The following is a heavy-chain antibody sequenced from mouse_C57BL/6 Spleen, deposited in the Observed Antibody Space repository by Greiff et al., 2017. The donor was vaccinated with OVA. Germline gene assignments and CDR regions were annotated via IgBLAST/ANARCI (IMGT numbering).Heavy chain of an antibody. CDR1: GYSITSGYY. J-gene: IGHJ2*01. D-gene: IGHD1-1*01. CDR2: ISYDGSN. Sequence: ESGPGLVKPSQSLSLTCSVTGYSITSGYYWNWIRQFPGNKLEWMGYISYDGSNNYNPSLKNRISITRDPSKNQFFLKLNSVTTEDTATYYCARGNYYGSYYFDYWGQGTTLTVSS. V-gene: IGHV3-6*01. CDR3: ARGNYYGSYYFDY.